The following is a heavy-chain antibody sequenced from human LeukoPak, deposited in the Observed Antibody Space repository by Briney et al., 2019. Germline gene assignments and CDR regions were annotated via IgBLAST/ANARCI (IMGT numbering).Heavy chain of an antibody. J-gene: IGHJ5*02. V-gene: IGHV1-2*02. CDR1: GYTLTGYY. Sequence: ASVEVSCKASGYTLTGYYMHWVRQAPGQGLEWMGWINPNSGGTNYAQKFQGRVTMTRDTSISTAYMELSRLRSDDTAVYYCARDPIDSSGYYVFDPWGQGTLVTVSS. D-gene: IGHD3-22*01. CDR3: ARDPIDSSGYYVFDP. CDR2: INPNSGGT.